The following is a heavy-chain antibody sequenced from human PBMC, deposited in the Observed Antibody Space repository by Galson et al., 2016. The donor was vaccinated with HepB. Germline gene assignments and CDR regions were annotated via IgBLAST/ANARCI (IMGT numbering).Heavy chain of an antibody. D-gene: IGHD3-9*01. CDR3: AKDPSILRHFDWLTYDAFDI. CDR2: ISTNGISQ. J-gene: IGHJ3*02. CDR1: GFTFSKYA. Sequence: SLRLSCAASGFTFSKYALHWVRQAPGKGLGWVAVISTNGISQNYEDSVKGRFTVYRDNSKNTVDLQMNSLRPEDTAVYYCAKDPSILRHFDWLTYDAFDIWGDETMVTVS. V-gene: IGHV3-30*18.